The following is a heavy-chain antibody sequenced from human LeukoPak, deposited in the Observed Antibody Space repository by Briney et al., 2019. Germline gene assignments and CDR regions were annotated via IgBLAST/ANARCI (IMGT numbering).Heavy chain of an antibody. V-gene: IGHV4-30-4*08. Sequence: SQTLSLTCTVSGGSINSGGYYWNWVRQHPGKGLEWIAYIYYSGSTYYNPSLKSRVTISVDTSKNQFSLKLSSVTAADTAVYYCARVIGYCGGDCYPDYWGQGTLVTVSS. CDR1: GGSINSGGYY. J-gene: IGHJ4*02. CDR3: ARVIGYCGGDCYPDY. D-gene: IGHD2-21*02. CDR2: IYYSGST.